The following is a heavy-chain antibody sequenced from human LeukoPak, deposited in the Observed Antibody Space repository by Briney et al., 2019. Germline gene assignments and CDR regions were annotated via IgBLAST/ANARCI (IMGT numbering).Heavy chain of an antibody. D-gene: IGHD6-19*01. V-gene: IGHV3-21*01. Sequence: PGGSLRLSCAASGFTYSHYGMHWVRQAPGKGLEWVSSISSSSSYIYYADSVKGRFTISRDNAKNSLYLQMNSLRAEDTAVYYCARDPSLAVARQNWFDPWGQGTLVTVSS. CDR1: GFTYSHYG. J-gene: IGHJ5*02. CDR3: ARDPSLAVARQNWFDP. CDR2: ISSSSSYI.